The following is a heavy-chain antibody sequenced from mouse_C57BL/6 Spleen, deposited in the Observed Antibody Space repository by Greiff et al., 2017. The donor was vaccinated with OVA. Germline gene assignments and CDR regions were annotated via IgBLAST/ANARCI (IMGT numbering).Heavy chain of an antibody. CDR2: IDPSDSYT. Sequence: QVQLQQPGAELVRPGTSVKLSCKASGYTFTSYWMHWVKQRPGQGLEWIGVIDPSDSYTNYNQKFKGKATLTVDTSSSTAYMQLSSLTSEDSAVYYCASTRYFDVWGTETTVTVFS. CDR1: GYTFTSYW. D-gene: IGHD1-1*01. J-gene: IGHJ1*03. CDR3: ASTRYFDV. V-gene: IGHV1-59*01.